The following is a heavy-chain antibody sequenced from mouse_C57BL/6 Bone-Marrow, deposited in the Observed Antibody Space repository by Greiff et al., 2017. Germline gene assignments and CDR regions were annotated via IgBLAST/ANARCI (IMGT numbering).Heavy chain of an antibody. Sequence: QVQLKEPGAELVMPGASVKLSCKASGYTFTSYWMHWVKQRPGQGLEWIGEIDPSDSYTNYNQKFKGKSTLTVDKSSSTAYMQLSSLTSEDSAVYYCAREGYHAMEYWGQGKSETVSS. J-gene: IGHJ4*01. CDR1: GYTFTSYW. CDR3: AREGYHAMEY. V-gene: IGHV1-69*01. CDR2: IDPSDSYT.